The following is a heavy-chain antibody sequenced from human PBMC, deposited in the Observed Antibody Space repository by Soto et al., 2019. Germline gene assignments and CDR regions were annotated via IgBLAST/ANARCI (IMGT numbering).Heavy chain of an antibody. D-gene: IGHD6-6*01. CDR1: GYTFTSHW. Sequence: PGESLKISCKGSGYTFTSHWIAWVRQMPGKGLEWVGIIYPDDSDTRYSPSFEGQVFISVDKSVSTAYLQWSTLKASDTALYFCARHGEEYSSFLNYFDRWGQGTLVTVSS. CDR3: ARHGEEYSSFLNYFDR. J-gene: IGHJ5*02. CDR2: IYPDDSDT. V-gene: IGHV5-51*01.